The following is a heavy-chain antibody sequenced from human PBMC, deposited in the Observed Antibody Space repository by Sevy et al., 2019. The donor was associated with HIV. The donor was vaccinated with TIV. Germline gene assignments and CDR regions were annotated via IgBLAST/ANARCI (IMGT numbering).Heavy chain of an antibody. D-gene: IGHD5-12*01. CDR3: ARGTRDGYNLYFDS. CDR1: DGSMSSYY. CDR2: TYYNGNT. V-gene: IGHV4-59*01. Sequence: SETLSLTCTVSDGSMSSYYWSWIRQPPGKGLEWIGYTYYNGNTNYNPSLESRVTMSIHTSMKQFSLKLRSVTAADTAMYYCARGTRDGYNLYFDSWGQGTLVTVSS. J-gene: IGHJ4*02.